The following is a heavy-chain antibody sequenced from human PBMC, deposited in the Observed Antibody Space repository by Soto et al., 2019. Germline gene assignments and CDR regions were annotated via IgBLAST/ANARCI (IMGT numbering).Heavy chain of an antibody. J-gene: IGHJ4*02. V-gene: IGHV1-46*01. Sequence: ASVKVSGKASGYTFTSYYMHWVRQAPGQGLEWMGIINPSAGSTSYAQKFQGRVTMTRDTSTSTVYMELSSLRSEDTAVYYCARVYCSSTSCYSGYFDYWGQGTLVTVSS. CDR3: ARVYCSSTSCYSGYFDY. CDR1: GYTFTSYY. D-gene: IGHD2-2*02. CDR2: INPSAGST.